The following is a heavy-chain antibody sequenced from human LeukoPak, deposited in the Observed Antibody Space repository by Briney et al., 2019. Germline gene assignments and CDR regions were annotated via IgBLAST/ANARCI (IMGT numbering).Heavy chain of an antibody. CDR1: GFTFSSYG. CDR2: ISGSGGST. V-gene: IGHV3-23*01. Sequence: GGSLRLSCAASGFTFSSYGMSWVRQAPGKGLEWVSAISGSGGSTYYADSVKGRFTISRDNSKNTLYLQMNSLRAEDTAVYYCAKVKQWFGELVPDAFDIWGQGTMVTVSS. CDR3: AKVKQWFGELVPDAFDI. J-gene: IGHJ3*02. D-gene: IGHD3-10*01.